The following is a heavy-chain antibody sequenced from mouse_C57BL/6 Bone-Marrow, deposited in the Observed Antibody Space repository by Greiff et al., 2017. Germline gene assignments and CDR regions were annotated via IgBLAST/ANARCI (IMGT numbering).Heavy chain of an antibody. V-gene: IGHV10-1*01. D-gene: IGHD1-1*01. CDR2: IRSKSNNYAT. Sequence: EVNVVESGGGLVQPKGSLKLSCAASGFSFNTYAMNWVRQAPGKGLEWVARIRSKSNNYATYYADSVKDRFTISRDDSESMLYLQMNNLKTEDTAMYYCVRNYGSSSFDYWGQGTTLTVSS. CDR3: VRNYGSSSFDY. CDR1: GFSFNTYA. J-gene: IGHJ2*01.